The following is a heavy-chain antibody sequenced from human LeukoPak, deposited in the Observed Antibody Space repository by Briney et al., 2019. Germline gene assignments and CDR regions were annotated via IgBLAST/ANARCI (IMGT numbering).Heavy chain of an antibody. CDR1: GFTFSDYY. Sequence: PGGSLRLSCAASGFTFSDYYMSWIRQAPGKGLEWVSYISSSGSTIYYADSVKGRFTISRDNAKNSLYLQMNSLRAEDTAVYYCAMRVSSSWQPAVPHFQHWGQGTLVTVSS. V-gene: IGHV3-11*01. CDR2: ISSSGSTI. J-gene: IGHJ1*01. CDR3: AMRVSSSWQPAVPHFQH. D-gene: IGHD6-13*01.